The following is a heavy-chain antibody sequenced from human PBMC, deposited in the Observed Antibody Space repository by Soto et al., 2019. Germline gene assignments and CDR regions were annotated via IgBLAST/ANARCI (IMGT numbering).Heavy chain of an antibody. CDR2: SSGSGGST. Sequence: PGGSLSLSCAASGFTFSSYAMSWVRQAPGKGLEWVSASSGSGGSTYYADSVKGRFTISRDNSKNTLYLQMNSLRAEDTAVYYCAKDRSIVVVVAASGPLDYWGQGTLVTVSS. J-gene: IGHJ4*02. CDR1: GFTFSSYA. V-gene: IGHV3-23*01. CDR3: AKDRSIVVVVAASGPLDY. D-gene: IGHD2-15*01.